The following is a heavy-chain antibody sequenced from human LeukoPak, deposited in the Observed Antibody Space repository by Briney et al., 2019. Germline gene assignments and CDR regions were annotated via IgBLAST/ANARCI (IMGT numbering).Heavy chain of an antibody. V-gene: IGHV4-59*08. CDR3: ASSQSLGELSPYY. CDR1: CGSISSYY. Sequence: SDTLSLTCTFSCGSISSYYWSWLRQPPERGLEWSGYIHYSWSTNYNLSLQSQVTISLDKSKNKFLLKLSSVTAADTALYYCASSQSLGELSPYYGGEGTLVTVSS. D-gene: IGHD3-16*02. J-gene: IGHJ4*02. CDR2: IHYSWST.